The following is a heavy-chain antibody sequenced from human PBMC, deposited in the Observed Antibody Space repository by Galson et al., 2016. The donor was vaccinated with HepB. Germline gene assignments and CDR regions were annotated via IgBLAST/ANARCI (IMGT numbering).Heavy chain of an antibody. J-gene: IGHJ4*02. D-gene: IGHD3-9*01. V-gene: IGHV3-48*04. CDR3: ARLHFDTFPSPGY. CDR2: ISGRGGII. CDR1: GFTFSSQS. Sequence: SLRLSCAVSGFTFSSQSMNWVRQAPGKGLEWVSYISGRGGIIFYADSVKGRFTISRDNAKNSVYLEMNSLRAEDTAVYYCARLHFDTFPSPGYWGQGTRVTVSS.